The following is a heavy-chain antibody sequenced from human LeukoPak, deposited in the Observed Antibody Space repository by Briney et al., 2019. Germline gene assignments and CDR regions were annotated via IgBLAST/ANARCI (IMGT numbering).Heavy chain of an antibody. CDR3: AKESSGGWYFDY. J-gene: IGHJ4*02. CDR1: GFTFSSYG. CDR2: ISYDGSNK. V-gene: IGHV3-30*18. Sequence: GGSLRLSCAASGFTFSSYGMHWVRQAPGKGLEWVAVISYDGSNKYYADSVKGRFTISRDNSKNTLYLQMNSLRAEDTAVYYCAKESSGGWYFDYWGQGTLVTVSS. D-gene: IGHD6-19*01.